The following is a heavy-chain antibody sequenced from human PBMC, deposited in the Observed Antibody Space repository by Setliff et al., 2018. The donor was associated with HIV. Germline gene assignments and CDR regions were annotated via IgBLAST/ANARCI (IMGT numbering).Heavy chain of an antibody. J-gene: IGHJ4*02. CDR1: GFTFNTYS. Sequence: PGGSLRLSCAASGFTFNTYSLNWVRQVPGKGLVWVSRINSDGSSTTYADFVKGRFTISRDNAKNTLYLQMNSLRAEDTAVYSCARARGGNSEWSYWGQGTLVTVSS. D-gene: IGHD2-15*01. CDR3: ARARGGNSEWSY. CDR2: INSDGSST. V-gene: IGHV3-74*03.